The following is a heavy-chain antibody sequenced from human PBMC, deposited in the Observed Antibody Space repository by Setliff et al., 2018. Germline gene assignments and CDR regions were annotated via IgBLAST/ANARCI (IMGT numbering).Heavy chain of an antibody. Sequence: SETLSLTCGVSGASITSGHYWGWIRQPPGKGLEWIGTIYHRGRTYYNPSLRSRVTMSLDTSKNQFSLRLSSVTAADTAVYYCRQAVVGRDVFDIWGQGTGVTVSS. V-gene: IGHV4-38-2*01. CDR1: GASITSGHY. J-gene: IGHJ3*02. D-gene: IGHD1-1*01. CDR2: IYHRGRT. CDR3: RQAVVGRDVFDI.